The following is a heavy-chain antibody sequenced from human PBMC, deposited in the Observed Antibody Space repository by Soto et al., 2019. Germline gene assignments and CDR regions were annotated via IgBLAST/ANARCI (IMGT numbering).Heavy chain of an antibody. V-gene: IGHV1-18*04. J-gene: IGHJ5*02. CDR1: GYTFTSYG. CDR2: ISAYNGNT. D-gene: IGHD2-2*01. Sequence: VASVKVSCKASGYTFTSYGISWVRQAPGQGLEWMGWISAYNGNTNYAQKLQGRVTMTTDTSTSTAYMELRSLRSDDTAVYYCARGDVVVPAANWFDPWGQGTLVTVSS. CDR3: ARGDVVVPAANWFDP.